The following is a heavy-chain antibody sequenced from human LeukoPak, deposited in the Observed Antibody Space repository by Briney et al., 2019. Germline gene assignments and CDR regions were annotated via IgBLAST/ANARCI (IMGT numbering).Heavy chain of an antibody. CDR2: ISAYNGNT. CDR3: ARAEEWGATTDLDY. J-gene: IGHJ4*02. V-gene: IGHV1-18*01. CDR1: GYTFTSYG. Sequence: ASVTVSFKASGYTFTSYGISWVRQAPGQGLEWMGWISAYNGNTNYAQKLQGRVTMTTDTSTSTAYMELRSLRSDDTAVYYCARAEEWGATTDLDYWGQGTLVTVSS. D-gene: IGHD1-26*01.